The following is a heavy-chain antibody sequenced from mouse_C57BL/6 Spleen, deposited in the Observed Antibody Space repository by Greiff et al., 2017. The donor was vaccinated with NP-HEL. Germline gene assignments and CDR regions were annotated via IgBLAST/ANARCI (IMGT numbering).Heavy chain of an antibody. V-gene: IGHV3-6*01. D-gene: IGHD4-1*01. CDR2: ISYDGSN. Sequence: EVQLQESGPGLVKPSQSLSLTCSVTGYSITSGYYWNWIRQFPGNKLEWMGYISYDGSNNYNPSLKNRISITRDTSKNQFFLKLNSVTTEDTATYYCAREGNWDGYYAMDYWGQGTSVTVSS. J-gene: IGHJ4*01. CDR1: GYSITSGYY. CDR3: AREGNWDGYYAMDY.